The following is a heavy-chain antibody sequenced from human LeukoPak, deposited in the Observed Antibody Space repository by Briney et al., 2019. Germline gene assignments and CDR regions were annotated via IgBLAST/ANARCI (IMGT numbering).Heavy chain of an antibody. Sequence: PSETLSPTCAVYGGSFSGYYWSWIRQPPGKGLEWIGEINHSGSTNYNPSLKSRVTISVDTSKNQFSLKLSSVTAADTAVYYCARRKKYSSSWYAPFDYWGQGTLVTVSS. CDR2: INHSGST. D-gene: IGHD6-13*01. J-gene: IGHJ4*02. CDR1: GGSFSGYY. V-gene: IGHV4-34*01. CDR3: ARRKKYSSSWYAPFDY.